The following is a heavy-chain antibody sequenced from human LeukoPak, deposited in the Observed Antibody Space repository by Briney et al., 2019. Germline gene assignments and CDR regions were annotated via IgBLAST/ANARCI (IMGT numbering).Heavy chain of an antibody. CDR1: GYTFTSNY. Sequence: GASVKVSCKASGYTFTSNYIHWVRQAPGQGLEWMGWINPNSGGTNYAQKFQGWVTMTRDTSISTAYMELSRLRSDDTAVYYCARERVVGSNYDFSALNYYYYGMDVWGQGTTVTVSS. CDR3: ARERVVGSNYDFSALNYYYYGMDV. D-gene: IGHD3-3*01. V-gene: IGHV1-2*04. CDR2: INPNSGGT. J-gene: IGHJ6*02.